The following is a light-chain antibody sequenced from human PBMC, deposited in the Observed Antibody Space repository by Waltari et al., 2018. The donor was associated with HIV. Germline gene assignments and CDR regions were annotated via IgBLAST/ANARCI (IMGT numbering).Light chain of an antibody. CDR2: ATT. Sequence: QSALTQPPSVSAAPGQKITISCYGTDSNIGKNYVTWYHHLPGTAPQLLIYATTKRPSSLSARFSGSKSATSATLGITGLQTGDEGDYFCATWDSTLGLEVFGGGTRLTVL. J-gene: IGLJ2*01. CDR3: ATWDSTLGLEV. V-gene: IGLV1-51*02. CDR1: DSNIGKNY.